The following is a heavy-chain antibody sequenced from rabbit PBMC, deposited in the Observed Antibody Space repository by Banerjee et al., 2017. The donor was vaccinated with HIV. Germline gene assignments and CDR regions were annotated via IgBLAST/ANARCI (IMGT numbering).Heavy chain of an antibody. J-gene: IGHJ3*01. CDR2: IDPVFGST. Sequence: QEQLEESGGDLVKPEGSLTLTCTASGFTLSSYWICWVRQAPGKGLEWIGYIDPVFGSTYYASWVNGRITISSDNAQNTVFLQMTSLTAADTATYFCAIYAVYGYLSLWGQGTLVT. V-gene: IGHV1S45*01. CDR1: GFTLSSYW. CDR3: AIYAVYGYLSL. D-gene: IGHD6-1*01.